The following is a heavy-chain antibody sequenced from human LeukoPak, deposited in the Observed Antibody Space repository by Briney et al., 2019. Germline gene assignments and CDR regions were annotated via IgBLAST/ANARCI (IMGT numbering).Heavy chain of an antibody. CDR1: GGSINSYY. D-gene: IGHD4-11*01. CDR2: IYTSGST. Sequence: PSETLPLTCTVSGGSINSYYWSWIRQPPGKGLEYIGYIYTSGSTNYNPSLKSRVTVSVDTSKNQFSLKLSSVTAADTAVYYCARFNYEGGYFDYWGQGTLVTVSS. J-gene: IGHJ4*02. CDR3: ARFNYEGGYFDY. V-gene: IGHV4-4*09.